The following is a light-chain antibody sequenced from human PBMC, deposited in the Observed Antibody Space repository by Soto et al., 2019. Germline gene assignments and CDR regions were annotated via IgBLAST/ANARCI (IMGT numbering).Light chain of an antibody. Sequence: EIVMTQSPATLSVSPGERATLSCRASQSVTNSYLAWYQQKPGQAPRLLIYGVSTRATGIPARFSGSGSGTEFTLTISSLQSEDFAVYYCQQYSSRPLTFGGGTKVEIK. V-gene: IGKV3-15*01. CDR2: GVS. J-gene: IGKJ4*01. CDR3: QQYSSRPLT. CDR1: QSVTNSY.